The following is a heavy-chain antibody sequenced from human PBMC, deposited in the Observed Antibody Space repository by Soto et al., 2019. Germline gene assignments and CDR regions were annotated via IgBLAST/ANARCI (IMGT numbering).Heavy chain of an antibody. V-gene: IGHV4-4*02. CDR3: ARASSGWVNWFDP. CDR1: GGSISSSNW. Sequence: SETLSLTCAVSGGSISSSNWWSWVRQPPGKGLEWIGEIYHSGSTNYNPSLKSRVTLSVDTSKNQFSLKVTSVTAADTAVYYCARASSGWVNWFDPWGQGTLVTVSS. CDR2: IYHSGST. D-gene: IGHD6-19*01. J-gene: IGHJ5*02.